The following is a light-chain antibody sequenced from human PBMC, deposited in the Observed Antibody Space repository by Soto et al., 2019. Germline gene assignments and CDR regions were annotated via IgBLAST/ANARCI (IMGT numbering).Light chain of an antibody. CDR3: QQYNTWPPEET. V-gene: IGKV3D-15*01. CDR2: GAS. Sequence: EIVLTQSPGTLSLSPGERATLSCRASQSVSSSYLAWYQQKPGQAPRLLIYGASTRATGIPARFSGSGSGTVFTLTISSLQSEDFAIYYCQQYNTWPPEETFGQGTKVDIK. J-gene: IGKJ1*01. CDR1: QSVSSSY.